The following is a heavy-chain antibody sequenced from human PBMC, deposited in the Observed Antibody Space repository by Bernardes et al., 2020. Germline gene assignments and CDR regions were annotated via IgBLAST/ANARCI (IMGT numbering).Heavy chain of an antibody. CDR1: GLTLSSYW. CDR2: ISSDGSST. CDR3: ARAQWLRLFTGDGAFDI. Sequence: SLRLFCAASGLTLSSYWMHWVRQAPGKGLEWVSHISSDGSSTTYADSVKGRFTISRDNAKNTLYLQMNSLRGDDTAVYYCARAQWLRLFTGDGAFDIWGQGTMVTVSS. D-gene: IGHD5-12*01. J-gene: IGHJ3*02. V-gene: IGHV3-74*01.